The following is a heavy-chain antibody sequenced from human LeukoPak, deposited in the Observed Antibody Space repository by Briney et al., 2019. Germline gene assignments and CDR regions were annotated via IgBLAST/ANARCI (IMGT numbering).Heavy chain of an antibody. CDR3: ARDSYMFGSDY. V-gene: IGHV3-48*03. CDR1: GFTFTSYD. CDR2: ISNGGGTI. D-gene: IGHD3-10*02. Sequence: GGSLRLSCVTSGFTFTSYDFDWVRQAPGKGLEWVSYISNGGGTIYYADSVKGRFTISRDNAKNSVFLQMNTLRAEDTAVYYCARDSYMFGSDYWGQGTLVTVLS. J-gene: IGHJ4*02.